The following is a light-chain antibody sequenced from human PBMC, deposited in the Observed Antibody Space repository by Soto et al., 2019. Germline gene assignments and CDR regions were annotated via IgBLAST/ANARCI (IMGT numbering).Light chain of an antibody. CDR1: QIVSSSY. J-gene: IGKJ4*01. CDR3: QQYDTSPLT. CDR2: GPS. Sequence: DIVLTQSPGTLYLSPVERATLSCRASQIVSSSYLAWYQQRPGRAPRLLIYGPSNRATGIPDRFSGSGSATDFTLTISRLEPEDFAVYYCQQYDTSPLTFGGGTKVDIK. V-gene: IGKV3-20*01.